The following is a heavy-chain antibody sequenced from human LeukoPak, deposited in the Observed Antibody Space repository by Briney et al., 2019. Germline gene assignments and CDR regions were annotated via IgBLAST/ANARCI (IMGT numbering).Heavy chain of an antibody. Sequence: SETLSLTCTVSGGSISSYYWSWIRQPPGKGLEWIGYIYYSGSTNYNPSLKSRDTISVDTSKNQFSLKLSSVTAADTAVYYCARHLDTAIGYWGQGTLVTVSS. J-gene: IGHJ4*02. V-gene: IGHV4-59*08. D-gene: IGHD5-18*01. CDR3: ARHLDTAIGY. CDR1: GGSISSYY. CDR2: IYYSGST.